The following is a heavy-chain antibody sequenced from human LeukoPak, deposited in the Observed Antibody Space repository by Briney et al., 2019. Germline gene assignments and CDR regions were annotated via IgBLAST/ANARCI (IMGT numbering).Heavy chain of an antibody. CDR2: FYNSGST. V-gene: IGHV4-59*08. CDR3: ARHAGGYSFDS. Sequence: SETLSLTCTVSGDSISGYYWSWIWQPPGQGLDWIWCFYNSGSTNYNPSLTRRVPVLVETYKSQYSLKLSTIAAADTAADYCARHAGGYSFDSWGQGTLGTVSS. CDR1: GDSISGYY. J-gene: IGHJ4*02. D-gene: IGHD5-18*01.